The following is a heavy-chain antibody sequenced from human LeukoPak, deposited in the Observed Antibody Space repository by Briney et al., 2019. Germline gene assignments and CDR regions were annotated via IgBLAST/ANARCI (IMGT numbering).Heavy chain of an antibody. J-gene: IGHJ5*02. V-gene: IGHV4-39*01. CDR2: IYYSGST. CDR1: GGSISSSSYY. Sequence: SETLSLTCTVSGGSISSSSYYWGWIRQPPGKGLEWIGSIYYSGSTYYNPSLKSRVTISVDTSKNQFSLKLSSVTAADTAVYYLARQIDGGLPAAEDWFDPGAREPWSPSPQ. D-gene: IGHD6-13*01. CDR3: ARQIDGGLPAAEDWFDP.